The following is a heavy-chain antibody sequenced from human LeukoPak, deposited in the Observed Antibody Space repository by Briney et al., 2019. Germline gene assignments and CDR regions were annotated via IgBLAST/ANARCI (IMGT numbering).Heavy chain of an antibody. J-gene: IGHJ4*02. CDR3: AKSVAVGYCSGGSCYGHLGLFDY. Sequence: GGSLRLSCAASGFTFSSYAMSWVRQAPGKGLEWVSAISGSGGSTYYADSVKGRFTISRDNSKNTLYLQMNSLRAEDTAVYYCAKSVAVGYCSGGSCYGHLGLFDYWGQGTLVTVSS. CDR2: ISGSGGST. CDR1: GFTFSSYA. D-gene: IGHD2-15*01. V-gene: IGHV3-23*01.